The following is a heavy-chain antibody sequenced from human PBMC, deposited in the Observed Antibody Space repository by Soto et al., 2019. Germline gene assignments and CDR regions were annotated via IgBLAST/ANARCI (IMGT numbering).Heavy chain of an antibody. CDR3: AHSDSSSRLDYFDY. Sequence: QITLKESGPTLVKPTQTLTLTCTFSGFSLSTSGVGVGWIRQPPGKALEWLALIYWNDDKRYSPSLKSRLTITKDTYKNQVVLTMTNMDPVDTATYYCAHSDSSSRLDYFDYWGQGTLVTVSS. CDR1: GFSLSTSGVG. V-gene: IGHV2-5*01. J-gene: IGHJ4*02. CDR2: IYWNDDK. D-gene: IGHD6-6*01.